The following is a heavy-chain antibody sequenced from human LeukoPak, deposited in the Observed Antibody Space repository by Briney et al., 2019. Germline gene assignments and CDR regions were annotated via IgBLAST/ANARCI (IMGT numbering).Heavy chain of an antibody. CDR1: GDSFNTYY. V-gene: IGHV4-59*01. CDR3: ARGRSNFRY. CDR2: IYFIGST. J-gene: IGHJ4*02. Sequence: SETLSLTCTVSGDSFNTYYWSWIRQPPGKGLEWIGYIYFIGSTEYNPSLRSRVTISEDTSESQFSLKLSSVTAADTAVYYCARGRSNFRYWGQGTLVTVSS.